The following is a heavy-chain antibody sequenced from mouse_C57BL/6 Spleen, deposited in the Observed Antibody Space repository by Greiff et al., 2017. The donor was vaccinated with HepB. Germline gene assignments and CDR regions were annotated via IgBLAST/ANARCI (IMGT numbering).Heavy chain of an antibody. Sequence: VQLQQSGPVLVKPGASVKMSCKASGYTFTDYYMNWVKQSHGKSLEWIGVINPYNGGTSYNQKFKGKATLTVDKSSSTAYMELNSLTSEDSAVYYCARKGIDGYYFDYWGQGTTLTVSS. J-gene: IGHJ2*01. CDR1: GYTFTDYY. CDR2: INPYNGGT. V-gene: IGHV1-19*01. CDR3: ARKGIDGYYFDY. D-gene: IGHD2-3*01.